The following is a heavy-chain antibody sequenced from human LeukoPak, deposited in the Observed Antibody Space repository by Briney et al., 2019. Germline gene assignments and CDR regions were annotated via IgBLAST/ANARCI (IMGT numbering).Heavy chain of an antibody. Sequence: SVKVSCKASGYTFTSYDINWVRQAPGQGLEWMGGIIPIFGTANYAQKFQGRVTITADESTSTAYMELSSLRSEDTAVYYCARGGSQDTAMVTWGQGTLVTVSS. CDR1: GYTFTSYD. J-gene: IGHJ5*02. V-gene: IGHV1-69*13. D-gene: IGHD5-18*01. CDR3: ARGGSQDTAMVT. CDR2: IIPIFGTA.